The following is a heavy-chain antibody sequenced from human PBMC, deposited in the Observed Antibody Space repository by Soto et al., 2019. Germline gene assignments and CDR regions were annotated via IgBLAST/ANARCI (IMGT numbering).Heavy chain of an antibody. J-gene: IGHJ4*02. V-gene: IGHV1-46*03. CDR1: GYTFSSYY. CDR2: INPSGGST. D-gene: IGHD6-19*01. Sequence: QVQLVQSGAEVKKPGASVKVSCKASGYTFSSYYMHWVRQAPGQGLEWMGIINPSGGSTTYAQKFQGRVTMTRDTSTSTVYMELSSLTSEDTAVYYCARASVSGRRFDYWGEGTLLTVSS. CDR3: ARASVSGRRFDY.